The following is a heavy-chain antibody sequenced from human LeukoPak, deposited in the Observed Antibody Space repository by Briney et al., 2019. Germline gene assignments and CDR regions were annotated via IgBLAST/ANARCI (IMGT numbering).Heavy chain of an antibody. CDR1: GFAFSSYA. CDR2: ISGSGGST. CDR3: ARVGNGDYRYYFYMDV. D-gene: IGHD4-17*01. Sequence: GGSLRLSCAASGFAFSSYAMSRVRQAPGKGLEWVSAISGSGGSTYYADSVKGRFTISRDNSKNTLYLQMNSLRAEDTAVYYCARVGNGDYRYYFYMDVWGKGTTVTISS. V-gene: IGHV3-23*01. J-gene: IGHJ6*03.